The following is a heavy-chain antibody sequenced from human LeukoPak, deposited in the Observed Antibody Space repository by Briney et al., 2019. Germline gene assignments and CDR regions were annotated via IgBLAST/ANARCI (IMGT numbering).Heavy chain of an antibody. CDR1: GFTFSIYG. D-gene: IGHD3-9*01. Sequence: GGSLRLSCAASGFTFSIYGMHWVRQAPGKGLEWVTFIRSDGTKTHYADSVKGRFTISRDNAKNSLSLQMNSLRAEDTAVYYCAREGGYFAWLYHYFDYWGQGTLVTVSS. V-gene: IGHV3-30*02. CDR3: AREGGYFAWLYHYFDY. J-gene: IGHJ4*02. CDR2: IRSDGTKT.